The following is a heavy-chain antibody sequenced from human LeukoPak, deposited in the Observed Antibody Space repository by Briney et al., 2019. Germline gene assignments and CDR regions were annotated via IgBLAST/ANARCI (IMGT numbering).Heavy chain of an antibody. V-gene: IGHV3-7*05. Sequence: AGGSLRLSCAASGFTFSTYAMSWVRQAPGKGLEWVANIKEDGSEKYYVDSVKGRFSISRDNAKNSLNLQMNSLRAEDTAVYYCARLIVGLTNWFDPWGQGTLLTVSS. D-gene: IGHD1-26*01. CDR3: ARLIVGLTNWFDP. J-gene: IGHJ5*02. CDR2: IKEDGSEK. CDR1: GFTFSTYA.